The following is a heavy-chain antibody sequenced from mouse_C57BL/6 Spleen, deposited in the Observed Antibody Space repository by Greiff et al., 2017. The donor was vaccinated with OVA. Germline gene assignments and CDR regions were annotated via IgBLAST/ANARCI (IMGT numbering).Heavy chain of an antibody. V-gene: IGHV1-53*01. CDR1: GYTFTSYW. CDR3: ARGWTTVVAPSDV. CDR2: INPSNGGT. D-gene: IGHD1-1*01. Sequence: VQLQQPGTELVKPGASVKLSCKASGYTFTSYWMHWVKQRPGQGLEWIGNINPSNGGTNYNEKFTSQAPLTVDKSSSTAYMQLSSLTSEESAVYECARGWTTVVAPSDVWGTGTTVTVSA. J-gene: IGHJ1*03.